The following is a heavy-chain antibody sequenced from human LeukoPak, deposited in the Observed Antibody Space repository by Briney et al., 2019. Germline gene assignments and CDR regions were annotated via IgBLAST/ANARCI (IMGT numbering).Heavy chain of an antibody. CDR3: ARRRCSSTSCYDFDY. CDR1: GGSISSYY. V-gene: IGHV4-34*01. CDR2: INHSGST. Sequence: PSETLSLTCTVSGGSISSYYWSWIRQPPGKGLEWIGEINHSGSTNYNPSLKSRVTISVDTSKNQFSLKLSSVTAADTAVYYCARRRCSSTSCYDFDYWGQGTLVTVSS. J-gene: IGHJ4*02. D-gene: IGHD2-2*01.